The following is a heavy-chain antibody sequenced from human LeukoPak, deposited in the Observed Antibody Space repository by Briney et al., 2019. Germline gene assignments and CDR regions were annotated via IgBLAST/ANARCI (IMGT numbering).Heavy chain of an antibody. D-gene: IGHD1-26*01. J-gene: IGHJ3*02. CDR3: AIPIIVGAISEDEAFDI. CDR2: IYYSGST. Sequence: SETLSLTCTVSGGSISSSSYYWGWIRQPPGKGLEWFGSIYYSGSTYYNPSLKSRVTISVDTSKNQFSLKLSSVTAADTAVYYCAIPIIVGAISEDEAFDIWGQGTMVTVSS. V-gene: IGHV4-39*01. CDR1: GGSISSSSYY.